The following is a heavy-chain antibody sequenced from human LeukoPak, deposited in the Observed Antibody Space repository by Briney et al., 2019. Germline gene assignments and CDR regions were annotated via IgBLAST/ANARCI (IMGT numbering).Heavy chain of an antibody. J-gene: IGHJ4*02. CDR2: IYTSGST. V-gene: IGHV4-4*07. Sequence: KASETLSHTCTVSGGSISSYYWSWIRQPAGKGLEWIGRIYTSGSTNYNPSLKSRVTMSVDTSKNQFSLKLSSVTAADTAVYYCAREGEAYDILTGYYKGILFDYWGQGTLVTVSS. D-gene: IGHD3-9*01. CDR1: GGSISSYY. CDR3: AREGEAYDILTGYYKGILFDY.